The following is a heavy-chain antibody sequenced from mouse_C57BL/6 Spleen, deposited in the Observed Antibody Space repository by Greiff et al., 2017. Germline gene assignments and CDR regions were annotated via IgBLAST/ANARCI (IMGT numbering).Heavy chain of an antibody. CDR3: ARKSPYEYDRYYAMDY. CDR2: IYPSNGGT. J-gene: IGHJ4*01. Sequence: QVQLQQPGTELVKPGASVKLSCKASGYTFTSYWMHWVKQRPGQGLEWIGNIYPSNGGTNYNEKFKSKATLTVDKSSSTAYMQLSSLTSADSAFYYCARKSPYEYDRYYAMDYWGQGTSVTVSS. V-gene: IGHV1-53*01. CDR1: GYTFTSYW. D-gene: IGHD2-4*01.